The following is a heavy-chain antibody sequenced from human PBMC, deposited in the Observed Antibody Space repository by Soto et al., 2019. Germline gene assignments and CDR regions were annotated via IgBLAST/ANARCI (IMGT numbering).Heavy chain of an antibody. D-gene: IGHD5-12*01. Sequence: QVQLVESGGGVVQPGRSLRLSCVASGFAFSTYGIHWVRQAPGKGLEWVAVIWYDGSIKYYADSVKGRFTISRDNSKNTLYLQMKSLRADDTAVYYCARASGPFDCWGQGTQVTVSS. CDR3: ARASGPFDC. J-gene: IGHJ4*02. CDR1: GFAFSTYG. CDR2: IWYDGSIK. V-gene: IGHV3-33*01.